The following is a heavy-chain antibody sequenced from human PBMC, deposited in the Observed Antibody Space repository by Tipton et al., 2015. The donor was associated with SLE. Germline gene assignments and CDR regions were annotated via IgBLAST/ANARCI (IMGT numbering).Heavy chain of an antibody. J-gene: IGHJ4*02. CDR3: ARGLAMVRGDSMDY. V-gene: IGHV4-61*09. Sequence: TLSLTCTVSGGPFSSGGYYWSWIRQAAGKGLEWIGHVQTSGTTNYNPSLKSRVSISVDTSKKQFSLKLSSVTAADTAVYYCARGLAMVRGDSMDYWGQGTLVTVSS. CDR1: GGPFSSGGYY. D-gene: IGHD3-10*01. CDR2: VQTSGTT.